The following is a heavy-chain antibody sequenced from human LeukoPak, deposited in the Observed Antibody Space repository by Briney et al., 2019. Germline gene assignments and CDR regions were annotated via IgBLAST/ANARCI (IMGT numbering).Heavy chain of an antibody. V-gene: IGHV4-34*01. CDR1: GGSFSGYY. CDR3: ARAGYSSSSSDFDY. J-gene: IGHJ4*02. Sequence: SETLSPTCAVYGGSFSGYYWSWIRQPPGKGLEWIGEINHSGSTNYNPSLKSRVTISVDTSKNQFSLKLSSVTAADTAVYYCARAGYSSSSSDFDYWGQGTLVTVSS. CDR2: INHSGST. D-gene: IGHD6-6*01.